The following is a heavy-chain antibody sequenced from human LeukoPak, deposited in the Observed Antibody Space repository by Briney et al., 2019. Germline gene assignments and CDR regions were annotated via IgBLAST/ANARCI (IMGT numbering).Heavy chain of an antibody. V-gene: IGHV3-33*01. CDR1: GLTFSTFG. CDR3: ARALPNIFYYYGMDV. D-gene: IGHD1/OR15-1a*01. Sequence: GGSLRLSYVASGLTFSTFGFHWVRQAPGKGLEWVAVIWYDGSNKYYADSVKGRFTISRDNSKYTLFLQMNSLRVEDTAVYYCARALPNIFYYYGMDVWGQGTTVTVSS. CDR2: IWYDGSNK. J-gene: IGHJ6*02.